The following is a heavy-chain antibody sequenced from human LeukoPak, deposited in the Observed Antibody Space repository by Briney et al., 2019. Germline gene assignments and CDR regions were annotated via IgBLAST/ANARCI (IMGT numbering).Heavy chain of an antibody. CDR1: GGSIRSSYYY. CDR3: ARDKFGELNYFDY. J-gene: IGHJ4*02. CDR2: IYDSGST. Sequence: SETLSLTCTVSGGSIRSSYYYWGWIRQPPGKGLEWIGSIYDSGSTNYNPSLKSRVTISVDTSKNQFSLKLSSVTAADTAVYYCARDKFGELNYFDYWGQGTLVTVSS. V-gene: IGHV4-39*07. D-gene: IGHD3-10*01.